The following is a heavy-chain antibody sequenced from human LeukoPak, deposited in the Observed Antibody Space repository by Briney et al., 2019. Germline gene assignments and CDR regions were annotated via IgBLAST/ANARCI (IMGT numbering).Heavy chain of an antibody. CDR3: ARDLWELPSGYYYDY. Sequence: GASVTVSFTSSGYTFTGHYMNWVRQAPGQGLEWMGRINTNSGDTKYAQQFQGRVTMTRDTSTSTAYMELSRLRSDDTAVYYCARDLWELPSGYYYDYWGQGTLVTVSS. CDR1: GYTFTGHY. D-gene: IGHD1-26*01. V-gene: IGHV1-2*06. J-gene: IGHJ4*02. CDR2: INTNSGDT.